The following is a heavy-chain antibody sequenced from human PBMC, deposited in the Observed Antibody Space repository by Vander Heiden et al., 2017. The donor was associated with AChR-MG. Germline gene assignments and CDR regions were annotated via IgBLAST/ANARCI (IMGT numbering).Heavy chain of an antibody. J-gene: IGHJ6*03. CDR1: GGSISSYY. CDR3: ARGVLYYYYYYMDV. Sequence: QVQLQESGPGLVQPSETLSLPCTVPGGSISSYYWSWIRQPPGKGLEWIGYIDYSGSTNYNPSLKRRVTISVDTSKNQFSLKLSSVTAADTAVYYCARGVLYYYYYYMDVWGKGTTVTVSS. V-gene: IGHV4-59*01. CDR2: IDYSGST.